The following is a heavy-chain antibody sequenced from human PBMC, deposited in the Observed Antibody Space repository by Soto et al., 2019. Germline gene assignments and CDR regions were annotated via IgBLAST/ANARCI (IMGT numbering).Heavy chain of an antibody. Sequence: SETLSLTCAVSGGSISSGGYSWSWIRQPPGKGLEWIGYIYHSGSTYYNPSLKSRVTISVDTSKNQFSLKLSSVTAADTAVYYCARHFGYGDSFDYGGQGTLVTVSS. CDR3: ARHFGYGDSFDY. V-gene: IGHV4-30-2*01. CDR1: GGSISSGGYS. J-gene: IGHJ4*02. CDR2: IYHSGST. D-gene: IGHD4-17*01.